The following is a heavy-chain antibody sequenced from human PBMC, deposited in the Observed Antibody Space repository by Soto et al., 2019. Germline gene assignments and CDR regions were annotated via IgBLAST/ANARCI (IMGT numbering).Heavy chain of an antibody. CDR3: ARALAIVGATNAFDY. CDR1: GYTFTSYY. J-gene: IGHJ4*02. CDR2: INPSGGST. D-gene: IGHD1-26*01. V-gene: IGHV1-46*01. Sequence: QVQLVQSGAEVKKPGASVKVSCKASGYTFTSYYMHWVRQAPGQGLEWMGIINPSGGSTSYAQKFQGRVTMTRDTSTSTVYMGLSSLRSEDTAVYYCARALAIVGATNAFDYWGQGTLVTVSS.